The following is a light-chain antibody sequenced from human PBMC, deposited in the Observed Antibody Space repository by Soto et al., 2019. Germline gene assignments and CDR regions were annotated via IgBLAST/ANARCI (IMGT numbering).Light chain of an antibody. J-gene: IGLJ3*02. Sequence: QSALTQPASMSGSPGQSITISCTGTSGDVGFYDFVSWYQQHPGKVPRLIIYGVTKPPSGVSHRFSGSKSGNTASLTISGLQVEDEADYSCASYTGSSTYVFGGGTKLTVL. CDR1: SGDVGFYDF. CDR2: GVT. CDR3: ASYTGSSTYV. V-gene: IGLV2-14*03.